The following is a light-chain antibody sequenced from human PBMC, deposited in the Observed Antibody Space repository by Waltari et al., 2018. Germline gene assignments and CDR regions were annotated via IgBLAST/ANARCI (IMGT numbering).Light chain of an antibody. J-gene: IGLJ1*01. CDR2: DND. CDR3: GAWHSSLNAYV. CDR1: SSDIGNNY. V-gene: IGLV1-51*01. Sequence: QSVLTQPPSVSAAPGQTVTISCSGSSSDIGNNYVSWYQQLPGTAPKLLVYDNDKRPSGIPDRFSGSKSGTSATLGITGLQTGDEADYYCGAWHSSLNAYVFGTGTTVIVL.